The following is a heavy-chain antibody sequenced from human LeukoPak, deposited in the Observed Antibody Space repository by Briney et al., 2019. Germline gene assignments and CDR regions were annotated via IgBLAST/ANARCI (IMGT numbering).Heavy chain of an antibody. J-gene: IGHJ4*02. D-gene: IGHD6-13*01. Sequence: SETLSLTCTVSGASISSFYWSWIRRPAGRGLEWIGRIYPSAITNYNPSLTSRVTMSVDTSKNQFSLKLSSVTAADTAVYYCARVSGASSFDYWGQGTLVTASS. V-gene: IGHV4-4*07. CDR2: IYPSAIT. CDR1: GASISSFY. CDR3: ARVSGASSFDY.